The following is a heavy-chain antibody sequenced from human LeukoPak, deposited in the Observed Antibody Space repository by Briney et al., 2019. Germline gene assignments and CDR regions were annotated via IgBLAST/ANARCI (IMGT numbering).Heavy chain of an antibody. J-gene: IGHJ6*03. V-gene: IGHV3-7*03. CDR2: IKQDGSEK. CDR1: GFTFSSYW. CDR3: AKDGGEYYDILTGYYPRLYYMDV. Sequence: GGSLRLSCAASGFTFSSYWMSWVRQAPGKGLEWVAIIKQDGSEKYYVDSVKGRFTISRDNSKNTLYLQMNSLRAEDTAVYYCAKDGGEYYDILTGYYPRLYYMDVWGKGTTVTISS. D-gene: IGHD3-9*01.